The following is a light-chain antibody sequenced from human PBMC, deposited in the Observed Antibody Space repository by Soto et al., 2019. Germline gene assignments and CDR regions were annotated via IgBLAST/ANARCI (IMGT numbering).Light chain of an antibody. CDR1: QSVKTF. CDR2: DAS. V-gene: IGKV3-11*01. Sequence: VVLPQSPATLSLSPGERATLSCRASQSVKTFLVWYQQRPGQAPRLLIYDASHRAAGIPARFSGSGFGTDFTLTISSLEPEDAAVYYCQQRSNWPPITFGQGTRLEIK. CDR3: QQRSNWPPIT. J-gene: IGKJ5*01.